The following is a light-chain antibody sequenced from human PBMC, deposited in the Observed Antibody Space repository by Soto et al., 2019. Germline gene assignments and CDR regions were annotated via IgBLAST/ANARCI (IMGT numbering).Light chain of an antibody. CDR3: QQHNKWPLT. CDR1: QSVNNY. CDR2: GIF. Sequence: EIVMTQSPATVSVSPGERATLSCRASQSVNNYLAWYQQKPGQAPRLLVYGIFSRATGVPARFSGSGSGTEFTLTISSLQSEDSAVYYCQQHNKWPLTFGGGTKVGIK. J-gene: IGKJ4*01. V-gene: IGKV3-15*01.